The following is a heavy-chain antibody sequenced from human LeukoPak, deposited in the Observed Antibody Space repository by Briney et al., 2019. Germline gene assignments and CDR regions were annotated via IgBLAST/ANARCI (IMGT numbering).Heavy chain of an antibody. Sequence: GGSLRLSCAASGFTFSSYSMNWVRQAPGKGLEWVSSISSSSYIYYADSVKGRFTISRDNAKSSLYLQMNSLRAEDTAVYYCASAREVHTIFGVVINWFDPWGQGTLVTVSS. CDR1: GFTFSSYS. V-gene: IGHV3-21*01. J-gene: IGHJ5*02. D-gene: IGHD3-3*01. CDR2: ISSSSYI. CDR3: ASAREVHTIFGVVINWFDP.